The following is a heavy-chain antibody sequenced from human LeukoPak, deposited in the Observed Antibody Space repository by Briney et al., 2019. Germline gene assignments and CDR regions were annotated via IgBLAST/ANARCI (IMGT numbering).Heavy chain of an antibody. V-gene: IGHV3-9*01. CDR2: ITSKGGTL. D-gene: IGHD2-8*01. J-gene: IGHJ6*02. Sequence: PGRSLRLSCAVSGFTFNDYAMHWVRQVPGKGLEWVAGITSKGGTLAYADSVKGRFTISRDNAKNSLYLQMTSLRVEDTALYYCVKDRTKYYYYGMEVWGQGTTVTVSS. CDR1: GFTFNDYA. CDR3: VKDRTKYYYYGMEV.